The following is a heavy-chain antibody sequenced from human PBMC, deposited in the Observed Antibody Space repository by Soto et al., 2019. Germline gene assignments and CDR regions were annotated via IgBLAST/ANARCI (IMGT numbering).Heavy chain of an antibody. D-gene: IGHD2-2*01. CDR3: AKDPDQCYYFAY. Sequence: EVHLLESGGGLVQPGGSLRLSCAASGFTFSSYAMSWVRQAPGKGLEWVSGISGSGGRTYNADSGKGRFTISRDHSKNTLYPQMNSLRGEDTAVYYCAKDPDQCYYFAYWGQGPLVTVSS. J-gene: IGHJ4*02. CDR2: ISGSGGRT. CDR1: GFTFSSYA. V-gene: IGHV3-23*01.